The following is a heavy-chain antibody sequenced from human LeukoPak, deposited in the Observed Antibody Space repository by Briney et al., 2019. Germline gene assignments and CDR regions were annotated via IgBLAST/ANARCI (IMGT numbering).Heavy chain of an antibody. J-gene: IGHJ4*02. CDR1: GFTFSSYS. Sequence: PGGSLRLSCAASGFTFSSYSMNWVRQAPGKGLEWVSSISSSSSYIYYADSVKGRFTISRDNAKNSLYLQMDSLRDEDTAVYFCARFQSGSYYSDYWGQGTLVTVSS. CDR2: ISSSSSYI. V-gene: IGHV3-21*01. CDR3: ARFQSGSYYSDY. D-gene: IGHD1-26*01.